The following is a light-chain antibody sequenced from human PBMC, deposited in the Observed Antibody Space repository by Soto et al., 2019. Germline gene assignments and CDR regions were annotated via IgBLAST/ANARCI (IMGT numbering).Light chain of an antibody. Sequence: QSVLTQPPSASGSPGQSVTISCTGTNSDVGGYNYVSWYQQHPGKAPKLMIYEVSKRPSGVPDRFSGSKSGSTASLTVSGLQAEDEGDYYCSSYAGSNNLVFGGGSKRTVL. CDR2: EVS. CDR1: NSDVGGYNY. CDR3: SSYAGSNNLV. J-gene: IGLJ2*01. V-gene: IGLV2-8*01.